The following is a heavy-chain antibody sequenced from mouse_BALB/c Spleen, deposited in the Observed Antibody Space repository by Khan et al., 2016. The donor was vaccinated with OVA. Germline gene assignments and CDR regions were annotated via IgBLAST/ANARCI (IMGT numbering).Heavy chain of an antibody. Sequence: VQLQESGPELMKPGASVNISCKASGYTFTDYVINWVKQRTGQGLEWIGEIYPGSGTTYYNEKFKGKATLTADKSSNTAYMQLSSLTSEDSAVYFCGKNYASWLACWGPGTLVTVSA. J-gene: IGHJ3*01. D-gene: IGHD1-1*02. V-gene: IGHV1-77*01. CDR2: IYPGSGTT. CDR3: GKNYASWLAC. CDR1: GYTFTDYV.